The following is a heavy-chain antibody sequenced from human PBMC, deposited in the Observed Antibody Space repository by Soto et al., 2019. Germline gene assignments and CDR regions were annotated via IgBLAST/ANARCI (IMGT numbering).Heavy chain of an antibody. CDR3: ARDAPVADHAFDI. J-gene: IGHJ3*02. CDR1: GFTFSSYW. D-gene: IGHD5-12*01. CDR2: INSDGSST. V-gene: IGHV3-74*01. Sequence: GGSLRLSCAASGFTFSSYWMHCVRQAPGKGLVWVSRINSDGSSTSYADSVKGRFTISRDNAKNTLYLQMNSLRAEDTAVYYCARDAPVADHAFDIWGQGTMVTVSS.